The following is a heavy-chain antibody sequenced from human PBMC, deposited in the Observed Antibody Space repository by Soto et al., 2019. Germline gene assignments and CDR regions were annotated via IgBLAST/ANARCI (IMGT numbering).Heavy chain of an antibody. CDR3: ARVTIGYSYGQVYFDY. Sequence: QVQLQESGPGLVKPSETLSLTCTVSGGSISSYYWSWIRQPPGKGLEWIGYIYYSGSTNYNPSLKSRVTISVDTSKNQFSLKLSSVTAADTAVYYCARVTIGYSYGQVYFDYWGQGTLVTVSS. CDR1: GGSISSYY. CDR2: IYYSGST. V-gene: IGHV4-59*01. D-gene: IGHD5-18*01. J-gene: IGHJ4*02.